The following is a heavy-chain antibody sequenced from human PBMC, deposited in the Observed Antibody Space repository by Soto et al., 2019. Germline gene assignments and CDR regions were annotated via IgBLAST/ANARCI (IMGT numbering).Heavy chain of an antibody. CDR2: ISGSGSTT. V-gene: IGHV3-48*03. J-gene: IGHJ5*02. Sequence: PGGSLRLSCSASGFTFSSYEMNWVRQAPGKGLEWVSSISGSGSTTYYADSVKGRFTIFRDNAKTSLYLQMDSLRAEDTAVYYCARGTYSSGPVGFDPWGQGTLVTVSS. D-gene: IGHD6-19*01. CDR1: GFTFSSYE. CDR3: ARGTYSSGPVGFDP.